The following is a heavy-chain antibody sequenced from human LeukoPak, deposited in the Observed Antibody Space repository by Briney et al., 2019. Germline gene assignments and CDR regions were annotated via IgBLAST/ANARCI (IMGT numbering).Heavy chain of an antibody. Sequence: SETLSLTCAVSGSSISSGYYWGWIRKPPGKGLEWIGSIHHSGTTYYNPSLKSRVTISVDTSKNQFSLKLNSVTAADTAVYYCAREQGRYDSSGYYYYKGQGTLVTVSS. CDR2: IHHSGTT. CDR3: AREQGRYDSSGYYYY. D-gene: IGHD3-22*01. J-gene: IGHJ4*02. V-gene: IGHV4-38-2*02. CDR1: GSSISSGYY.